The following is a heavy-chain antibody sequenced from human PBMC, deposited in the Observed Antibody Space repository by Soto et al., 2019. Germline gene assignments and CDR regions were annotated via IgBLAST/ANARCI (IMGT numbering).Heavy chain of an antibody. CDR1: GYTFTGYY. CDR3: ARGYSYTQPVFDY. D-gene: IGHD5-18*01. CDR2: INPNSGGT. J-gene: IGHJ4*02. Sequence: GASVKVSCKASGYTFTGYYMHWVRQAPGQGLEWMGWINPNSGGTNYAQKFQGWVTMTRDTSISTAYMGLNSLRAEDTAVYYCARGYSYTQPVFDYWGLGTLVTVSS. V-gene: IGHV1-2*04.